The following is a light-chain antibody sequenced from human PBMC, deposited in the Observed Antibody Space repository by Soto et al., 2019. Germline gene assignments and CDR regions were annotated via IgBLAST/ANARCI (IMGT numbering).Light chain of an antibody. Sequence: QSALTQPPSASGSPGQSVTISCTGTSSDVGASNYVSWYQQHPGKAPKLMISEVNKRPSGVPDRFSGSKSGNTASLTVSGLQAEDEADYYCSSSAGTKNMVFGGGTKLNVL. CDR3: SSSAGTKNMV. CDR1: SSDVGASNY. J-gene: IGLJ2*01. CDR2: EVN. V-gene: IGLV2-8*01.